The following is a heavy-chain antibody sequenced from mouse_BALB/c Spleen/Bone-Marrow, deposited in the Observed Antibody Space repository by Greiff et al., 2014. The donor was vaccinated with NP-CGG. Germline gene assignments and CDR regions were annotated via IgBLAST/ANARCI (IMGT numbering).Heavy chain of an antibody. CDR3: ERQVNGNNAY. CDR1: GYSFTGYY. D-gene: IGHD2-1*01. CDR2: INPYNGGT. J-gene: IGHJ3*01. V-gene: IGHV1S30*01. Sequence: EVQLQQSGPELVKPGPSVKISCKASGYSFTGYYMHWVKQSHGKSLEWIGEINPYNGGTSYNQKFKGKATLTVDTSSSTAFMELHSLTSEDSLVYYCERQVNGNNAYWGQGTLVTVSA.